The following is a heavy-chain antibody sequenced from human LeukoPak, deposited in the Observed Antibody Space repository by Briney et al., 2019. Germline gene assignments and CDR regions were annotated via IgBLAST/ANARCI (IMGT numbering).Heavy chain of an antibody. J-gene: IGHJ4*02. CDR2: INWNGGRI. V-gene: IGHV3-20*04. CDR1: GFTFDDFD. CDR3: ATYSFDRGYYFDY. D-gene: IGHD3-22*01. Sequence: GGSLRLSCGASGFTFDDFDMGWVRQALGQGLKWVSGINWNGGRIIYADSVKGRLTISRDNAKNSLYLQMNSLRAEDTALYYCATYSFDRGYYFDYWGQGTLVTVSS.